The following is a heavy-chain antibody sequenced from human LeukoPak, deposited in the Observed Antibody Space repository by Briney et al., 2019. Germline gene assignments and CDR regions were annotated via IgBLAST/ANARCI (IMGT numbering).Heavy chain of an antibody. CDR2: ISYSGST. D-gene: IGHD3-3*01. V-gene: IGHV4-59*08. CDR3: AGAGVVSNSNSYWYFDL. Sequence: SETLSLTCTVSGGSISSYYWSWIRQPPGKGVEWLGYISYSGSTNYNPSLKSRVTISVDTSKNQFSLNLSSVTAADTAVYYCAGAGVVSNSNSYWYFDLWGRGTLVTVSS. J-gene: IGHJ2*01. CDR1: GGSISSYY.